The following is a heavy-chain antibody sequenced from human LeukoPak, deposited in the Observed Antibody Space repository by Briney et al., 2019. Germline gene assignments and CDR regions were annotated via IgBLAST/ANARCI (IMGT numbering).Heavy chain of an antibody. J-gene: IGHJ6*02. CDR2: ISGSGGST. Sequence: GGSLRLSCAASGFTFSSYAMSWVRQAPGKGLEWVSAISGSGGSTYYADSVKGRFTISRDNSKNTLYLQMNSLRAEDTAVYYCATPTSTVRVYYYGMDVWGQGTTVTVSS. V-gene: IGHV3-23*01. CDR1: GFTFSSYA. D-gene: IGHD3-10*01. CDR3: ATPTSTVRVYYYGMDV.